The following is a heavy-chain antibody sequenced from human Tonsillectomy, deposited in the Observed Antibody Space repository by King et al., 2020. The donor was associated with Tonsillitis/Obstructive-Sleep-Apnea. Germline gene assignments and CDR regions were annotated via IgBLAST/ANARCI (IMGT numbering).Heavy chain of an antibody. Sequence: QLVQSGGGLVQPGGSLRLSWAASGFTLSDHYMDWVRQAPGKGLEWVGRTRNKANSYTTEYAASVKCRFTISRDTSKNSLYLQMNSLKTEDAAVYYCARGVGKEGPWGQGTLVTVSS. V-gene: IGHV3-72*01. CDR3: ARGVGKEGP. J-gene: IGHJ5*02. CDR1: GFTLSDHY. CDR2: TRNKANSYTT. D-gene: IGHD1-26*01.